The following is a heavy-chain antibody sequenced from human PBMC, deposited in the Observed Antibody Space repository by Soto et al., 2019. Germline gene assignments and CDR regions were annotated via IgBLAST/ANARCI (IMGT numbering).Heavy chain of an antibody. CDR2: ISYSGIT. CDR3: ARHVTYTYGLYRFDI. J-gene: IGHJ3*02. Sequence: SETLSLTCIFSGASFTLYSWTGTRHPPGQGMEWIGNISYSGITTYNPSLKSRITISVDTSEYQFSLSLTSVTAADTAVYYCARHVTYTYGLYRFDIWRQRTMVTVS. D-gene: IGHD2-8*01. V-gene: IGHV4-59*08. CDR1: GASFTLYS.